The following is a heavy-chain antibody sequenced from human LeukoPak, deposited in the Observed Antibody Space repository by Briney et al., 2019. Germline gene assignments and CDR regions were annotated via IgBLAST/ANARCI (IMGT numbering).Heavy chain of an antibody. CDR2: INPSGGST. Sequence: ASVKVSCKASGYTFTSYYMHWVRQAPGQGLEWMGIINPSGGSTSYAQKFQGRVTMTRDTPTSTVYMELSSLRSEDTAVYYCARDRGENGHYYDSSGSGYWGQGTLVTVSS. D-gene: IGHD3-22*01. CDR1: GYTFTSYY. J-gene: IGHJ4*02. CDR3: ARDRGENGHYYDSSGSGY. V-gene: IGHV1-46*01.